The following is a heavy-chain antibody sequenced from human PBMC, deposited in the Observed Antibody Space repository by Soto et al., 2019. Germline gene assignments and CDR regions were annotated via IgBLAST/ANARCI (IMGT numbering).Heavy chain of an antibody. CDR2: IYPGDSDT. CDR1: GYTFPSYW. J-gene: IGHJ4*02. CDR3: ARSDYGGNLYYFDY. Sequence: GESLKISCKGSGYTFPSYWFAWVRQMPGKGLEWMGIIYPGDSDTRYSPSFQGQVTISVDKSISTAYLQWNSLKASDTAMYYCARSDYGGNLYYFDYWGQGTLVTVSS. V-gene: IGHV5-51*01. D-gene: IGHD4-17*01.